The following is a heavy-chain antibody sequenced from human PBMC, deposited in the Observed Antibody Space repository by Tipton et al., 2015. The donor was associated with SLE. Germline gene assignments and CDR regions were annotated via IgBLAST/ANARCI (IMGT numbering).Heavy chain of an antibody. CDR1: GGSVTSSGYY. Sequence: TLSLTCTVSGGSVTSSGYYWVWIRQPPGKGLEWIGSIYSSGYTYYNPSLKSRISISVDTSKSQFSLKLNSVTAADTAVYYCATPGYFGSGSSVAYWGQGTLVAVSS. J-gene: IGHJ4*02. D-gene: IGHD3-10*01. CDR3: ATPGYFGSGSSVAY. CDR2: IYSSGYT. V-gene: IGHV4-39*07.